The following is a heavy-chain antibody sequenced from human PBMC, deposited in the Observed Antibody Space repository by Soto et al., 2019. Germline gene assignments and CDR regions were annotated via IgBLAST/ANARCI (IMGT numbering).Heavy chain of an antibody. Sequence: EVQLVQSGAEVKKPGESLKISCKGSGYSFTSYWIGWVRQMPGKGLEWMGIIYPGDTDTRYSPSFQGQVTISADKSIRAAYLQLSILKASDTTMYYCARRCSDSSGYYPVYAFDIWGQGTMVTVSS. CDR3: ARRCSDSSGYYPVYAFDI. J-gene: IGHJ3*02. CDR1: GYSFTSYW. D-gene: IGHD3-22*01. V-gene: IGHV5-51*01. CDR2: IYPGDTDT.